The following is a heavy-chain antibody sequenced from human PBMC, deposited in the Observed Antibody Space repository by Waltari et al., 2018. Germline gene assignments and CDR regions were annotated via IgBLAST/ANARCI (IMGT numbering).Heavy chain of an antibody. CDR1: GYAINSGFY. Sequence: QVQLQESVPRLVKASETLSPTCDVSGYAINSGFYWGCFRQAPEKGLEWIATIYHDGTCVYNPSLTSRVTTSMDTYKNQISLKLKSVTAADTAVYYCTRQTLGYCTSAACRRLEAWGQGTLVTVSS. CDR3: TRQTLGYCTSAACRRLEA. CDR2: IYHDGTC. V-gene: IGHV4-38-2*01. D-gene: IGHD2-8*02. J-gene: IGHJ5*02.